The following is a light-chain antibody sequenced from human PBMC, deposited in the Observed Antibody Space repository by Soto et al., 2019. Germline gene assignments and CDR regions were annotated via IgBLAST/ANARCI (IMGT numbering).Light chain of an antibody. Sequence: ESVFTQSPGSLSLSPEEKATLPCKVIQSVSSSHLAWYQPKPGQAPRLLIYGASSRATGITDRFSGSGSGTDFSLTISRLEPEDFAVYYCQKYGSSPRTFGQGTKVDIK. CDR2: GAS. CDR1: QSVSSSH. CDR3: QKYGSSPRT. V-gene: IGKV3-20*01. J-gene: IGKJ1*01.